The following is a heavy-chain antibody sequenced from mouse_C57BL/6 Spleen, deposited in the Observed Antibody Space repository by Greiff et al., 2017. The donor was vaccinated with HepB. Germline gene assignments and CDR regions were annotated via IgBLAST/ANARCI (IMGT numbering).Heavy chain of an antibody. CDR2: ISYSGST. J-gene: IGHJ4*01. Sequence: DVQLQESGPGMVKPSQSLSLTCTVTGYSITSGYDWHWIRHFPGNKLEWMGYISYSGSTNYNPSLKSRISITHDTSKNHFFLKLNSVTTEDTATYYCARGLRLYAMDYWGQGTSVTVSS. CDR1: GYSITSGYD. V-gene: IGHV3-1*01. CDR3: ARGLRLYAMDY. D-gene: IGHD2-4*01.